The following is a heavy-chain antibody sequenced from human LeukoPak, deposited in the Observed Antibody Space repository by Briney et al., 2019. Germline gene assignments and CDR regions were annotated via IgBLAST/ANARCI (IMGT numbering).Heavy chain of an antibody. D-gene: IGHD6-13*01. V-gene: IGHV4-39*07. CDR1: GGSIRSSGYY. CDR2: IFYTGST. CDR3: AKGAAAGHLDY. J-gene: IGHJ4*02. Sequence: PSETLSLTCTVSGGSIRSSGYYWDWIRQPPGKGLEWVGSIFYTGSTYYNPSLKSRVTISVDTSKNQFSLKLSSVTAADTAVYYCAKGAAAGHLDYWGQGTLVTVSS.